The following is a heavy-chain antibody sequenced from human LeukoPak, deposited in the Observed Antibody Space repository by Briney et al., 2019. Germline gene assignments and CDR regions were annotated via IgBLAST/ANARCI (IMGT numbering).Heavy chain of an antibody. CDR3: ARGSRRLADIVVVVAATRFDY. J-gene: IGHJ4*02. V-gene: IGHV4-34*01. Sequence: SETLSLTCAVYGGSFSGYYWSWIRQPPGKGLEWIGEINHSGSTNYNPSLKSRVTISVDTPKNQFSLKLSSVTAADTAVYYCARGSRRLADIVVVVAATRFDYWGQGTLVTVSS. D-gene: IGHD2-15*01. CDR2: INHSGST. CDR1: GGSFSGYY.